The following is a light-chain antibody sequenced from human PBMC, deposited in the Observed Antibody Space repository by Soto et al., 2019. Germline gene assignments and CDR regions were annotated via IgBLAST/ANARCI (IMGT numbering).Light chain of an antibody. CDR1: QSVSSN. CDR2: GAS. Sequence: EIVMTQSPATLSVSPGERATLSCRASQSVSSNLAWYQQKPGQAPRLLIYGASTRATVIPARFSGSGSGTEFTLTISSLQSEDFAVYYCQQYNNWPRMFGQGTKVEIK. V-gene: IGKV3D-15*01. J-gene: IGKJ1*01. CDR3: QQYNNWPRM.